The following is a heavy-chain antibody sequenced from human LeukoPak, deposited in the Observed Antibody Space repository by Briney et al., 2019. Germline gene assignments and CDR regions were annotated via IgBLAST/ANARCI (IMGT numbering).Heavy chain of an antibody. CDR3: LRGDRRDY. Sequence: PGGSLRLSCEASGFTFMNWARQAPGKGLEWVSSIDSSGGYMFYADSVKGRFIISRDNAKDSLYLQMNSLRVEDTAVYYCLRGDRRDYWGQGTLVTVSS. CDR2: IDSSGGYM. J-gene: IGHJ4*02. V-gene: IGHV3-21*06. CDR1: GFTF.